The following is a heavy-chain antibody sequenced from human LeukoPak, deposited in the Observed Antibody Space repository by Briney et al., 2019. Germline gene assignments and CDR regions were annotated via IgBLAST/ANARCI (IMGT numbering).Heavy chain of an antibody. V-gene: IGHV3-30*18. D-gene: IGHD6-13*01. CDR3: AKDVGSSWYNAFDI. CDR1: GFTFSSYG. Sequence: GGSLRLSCAASGFTFSSYGMHWVRQAPGKGLEWVAVISYDGSNKYYAGSVKGRFTISRDNSKNTLYLQMNSLRAEDTAVYYCAKDVGSSWYNAFDIWGQGTMVTVSS. CDR2: ISYDGSNK. J-gene: IGHJ3*02.